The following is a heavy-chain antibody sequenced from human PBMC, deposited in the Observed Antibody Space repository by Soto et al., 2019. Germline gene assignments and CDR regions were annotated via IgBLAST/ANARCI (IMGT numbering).Heavy chain of an antibody. D-gene: IGHD3-10*01. CDR2: INHSGST. CDR3: ARKAGQTYYYGSGPLPFDY. J-gene: IGHJ4*02. Sequence: PSETLSLTCAVYGGSFSGYYWSWIRQPPGKGLEWIGEINHSGSTNYNPSLKSRVTISVDTSKNQFSLKLSSVTAADTAVYYCARKAGQTYYYGSGPLPFDYWGQGTLVTVSS. V-gene: IGHV4-34*01. CDR1: GGSFSGYY.